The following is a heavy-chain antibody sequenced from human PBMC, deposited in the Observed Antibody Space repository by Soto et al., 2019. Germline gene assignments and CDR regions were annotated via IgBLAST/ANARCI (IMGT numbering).Heavy chain of an antibody. D-gene: IGHD2-8*01. CDR2: IYYSGST. CDR1: GGSISSYY. V-gene: IGHV4-59*08. Sequence: SETLSLTCTVSGGSISSYYWSWIRQPPGKGLEWIGYIYYSGSTNYNPSLKSRVTISVDTSKNQFSLKLSSVTAADTAVYYCARHAGYCTNGVCFDYYYYYYMDVWGKGTTVTVSS. J-gene: IGHJ6*03. CDR3: ARHAGYCTNGVCFDYYYYYYMDV.